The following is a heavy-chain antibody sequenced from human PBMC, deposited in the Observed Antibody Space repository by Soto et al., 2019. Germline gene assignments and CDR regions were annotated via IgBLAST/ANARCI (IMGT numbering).Heavy chain of an antibody. Sequence: QVQLVQSGAEVKRPGASVKLSCKASGYTFTSYYMHWVRQAPGQGLEWVGIINPSRGSTSYAQKVQGRVTMTXXTXTXIVYMELSSLRSEDTAVYYCARDRLQLTPYYYGMDVWGQGTTVTVSS. D-gene: IGHD1-7*01. CDR3: ARDRLQLTPYYYGMDV. CDR1: GYTFTSYY. CDR2: INPSRGST. J-gene: IGHJ6*02. V-gene: IGHV1-46*01.